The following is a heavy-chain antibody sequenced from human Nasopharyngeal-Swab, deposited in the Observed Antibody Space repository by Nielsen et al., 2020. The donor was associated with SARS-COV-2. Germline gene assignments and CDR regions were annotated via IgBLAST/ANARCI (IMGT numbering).Heavy chain of an antibody. V-gene: IGHV3-33*01. CDR3: ARNVYYYDARTLDY. Sequence: GESLKISCAASGFTFSSYGMHWARQAPGKGLEWVAVIWYDGSNKYYADSVKGRFTISRDNSKNTPYLQMNSLRAEDTAVYYCARNVYYYDARTLDYWGQGTLVTVSS. CDR1: GFTFSSYG. J-gene: IGHJ4*02. CDR2: IWYDGSNK. D-gene: IGHD3-22*01.